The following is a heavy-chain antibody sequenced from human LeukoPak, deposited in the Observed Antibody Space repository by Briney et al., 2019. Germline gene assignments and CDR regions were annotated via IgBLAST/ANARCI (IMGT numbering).Heavy chain of an antibody. CDR2: ISGRGDNT. D-gene: IGHD4-17*01. J-gene: IGHJ4*02. Sequence: PGGSLRLSCSVSGFAFSGFAMGWVRQAPGKGLEWVSSISGRGDNTYYADSVEGRFTVSRDNTKNTLYLQMNSLRAEDTALYYCARGRGGDYVPSRFDYWGQGTLVTVSS. CDR3: ARGRGGDYVPSRFDY. V-gene: IGHV3-23*01. CDR1: GFAFSGFA.